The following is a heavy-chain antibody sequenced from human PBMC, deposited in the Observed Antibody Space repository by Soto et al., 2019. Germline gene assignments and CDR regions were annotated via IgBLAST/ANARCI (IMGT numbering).Heavy chain of an antibody. CDR3: ASGGITMVRGGPNFGSYYYYGMDV. D-gene: IGHD3-10*01. J-gene: IGHJ6*02. CDR2: IYYSGST. Sequence: PSETLSLTCTVSGVSISSGDYYWSWIRQPPGKGLEWIGYIYYSGSTYYNPSLKSRVTISVDTSKNQFSLKLSSVTAADTAVYYCASGGITMVRGGPNFGSYYYYGMDVWGQGTTVTVSS. CDR1: GVSISSGDYY. V-gene: IGHV4-30-4*01.